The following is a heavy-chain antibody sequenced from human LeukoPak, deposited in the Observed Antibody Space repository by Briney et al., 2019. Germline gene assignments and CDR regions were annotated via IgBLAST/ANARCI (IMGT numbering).Heavy chain of an antibody. D-gene: IGHD3-22*01. V-gene: IGHV3-7*03. CDR3: AKDGQYYYDSTAFDI. Sequence: GGSLRLSCAVSGLTFSSSWMDWVRQAPGKGLEWVASINPDGIKRYSADSVKGRFTISRDNARNSLYLQMNSLRAEDTAVYYCAKDGQYYYDSTAFDIWGQGTMVTVSS. CDR1: GLTFSSSW. CDR2: INPDGIKR. J-gene: IGHJ3*02.